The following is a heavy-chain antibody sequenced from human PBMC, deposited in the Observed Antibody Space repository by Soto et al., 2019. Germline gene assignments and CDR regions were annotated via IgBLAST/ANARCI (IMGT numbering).Heavy chain of an antibody. V-gene: IGHV3-21*01. CDR3: ARSMGDYGAFDI. J-gene: IGHJ3*02. D-gene: IGHD4-17*01. CDR1: GFTFSSYS. Sequence: PGGSLRLSCAASGFTFSSYSMNWVRQAPGKGLEWVSSISSSSSYIYYADSVKGRFTISRDNAKNSLYLQMNSLRAEDTAVYYCARSMGDYGAFDIWGQGRMVTVSS. CDR2: ISSSSSYI.